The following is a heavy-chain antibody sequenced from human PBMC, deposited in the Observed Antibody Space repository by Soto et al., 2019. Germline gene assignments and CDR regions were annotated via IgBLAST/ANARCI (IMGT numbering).Heavy chain of an antibody. Sequence: QVQLVQSGAEVKKPGSSVKVSCKASGGTFSSYAISWVRQAPGQGLEWMGGIIPIFGTANYAQKFQGRVTITEDEATSKAYMELSSLRSEDTDVYYLARGWGRTGTTSGFGYWGQGTLVTVSS. D-gene: IGHD1-1*01. CDR2: IIPIFGTA. CDR3: ARGWGRTGTTSGFGY. CDR1: GGTFSSYA. J-gene: IGHJ4*02. V-gene: IGHV1-69*01.